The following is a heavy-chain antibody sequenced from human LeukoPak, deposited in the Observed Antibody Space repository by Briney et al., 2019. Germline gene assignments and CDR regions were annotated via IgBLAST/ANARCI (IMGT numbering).Heavy chain of an antibody. J-gene: IGHJ4*02. CDR3: AKSAQLDN. Sequence: GGSLRLSCAASGFTFSSYGMHWVRQAPGKGLEWVSAIGGSGGSTFYAGSVKGRFTISRDNSRNTVYLQMNSLRAEDTAVYYCAKSAQLDNWGLGTLVTVSS. V-gene: IGHV3-23*01. CDR1: GFTFSSYG. CDR2: IGGSGGST. D-gene: IGHD6-6*01.